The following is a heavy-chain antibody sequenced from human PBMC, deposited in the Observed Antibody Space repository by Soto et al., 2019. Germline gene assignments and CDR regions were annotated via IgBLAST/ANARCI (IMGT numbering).Heavy chain of an antibody. CDR1: GASISSDY. CDR2: LYNSGNA. Sequence: QVQLHESGPGLVKPAETLSLTCTAFGASISSDYWGWIRQPPGGGLEWIAYLYNSGNANYNSSLKSRVTISIDTSKNQFSLQLSSVTAADTAVYYCARAHRSGWAWGPGALVTVSS. V-gene: IGHV4-59*01. CDR3: ARAHRSGWA. D-gene: IGHD6-19*01. J-gene: IGHJ5*02.